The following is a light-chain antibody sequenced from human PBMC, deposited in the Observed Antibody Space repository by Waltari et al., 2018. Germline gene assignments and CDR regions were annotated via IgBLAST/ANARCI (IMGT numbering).Light chain of an antibody. J-gene: IGKJ2*01. CDR1: QLVDNF. V-gene: IGKV1-39*01. CDR3: QQSYTTPYT. Sequence: DIQMTQSPSSLSVSVGDRVTITCRASQLVDNFLNWYQQKTGQAPSLLIYAASSLQSGVPSRFSGRGSGTDFTLTISSLQPEDFATYYCQQSYTTPYTFGQGTRLDIK. CDR2: AAS.